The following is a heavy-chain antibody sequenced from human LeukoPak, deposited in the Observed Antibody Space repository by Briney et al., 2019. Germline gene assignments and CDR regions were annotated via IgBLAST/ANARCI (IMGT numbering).Heavy chain of an antibody. CDR1: GYFLSSGYY. V-gene: IGHV4-38-2*01. D-gene: IGHD2-2*01. CDR3: GRHIVVVQAARYYFDY. CDR2: IYHRGST. Sequence: SQTLSLTCAVSGYFLSSGYYWGWIRQPPGTWVEWIGSIYHRGSTYYNPSLKSGVTMSVDTSKNQFSQKLSSVAAADTAVYYCGRHIVVVQAARYYFDYWGQGTLVTVSS. J-gene: IGHJ4*02.